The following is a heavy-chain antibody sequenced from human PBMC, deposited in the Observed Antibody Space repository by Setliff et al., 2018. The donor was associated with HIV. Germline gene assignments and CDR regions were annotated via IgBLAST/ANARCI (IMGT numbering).Heavy chain of an antibody. Sequence: GGSLRLSCAASGFTFSSYFMHWVRQAPGKGLEYVSAISSNGGSTYYADSVKGRFTISRDNSKNTLYLQMGSLRAEDMAVYYCARRGVGYWGQGTLVTVSS. D-gene: IGHD3-16*01. CDR2: ISSNGGST. V-gene: IGHV3-64*02. J-gene: IGHJ4*02. CDR1: GFTFSSYF. CDR3: ARRGVGY.